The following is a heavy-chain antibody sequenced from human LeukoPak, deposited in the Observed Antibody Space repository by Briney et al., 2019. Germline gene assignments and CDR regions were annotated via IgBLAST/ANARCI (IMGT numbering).Heavy chain of an antibody. CDR3: AIPSRSSSSSFGMDV. CDR2: IIPLFGTA. Sequence: GASVKVSCKASGGTFSSYAIAWVRQAPGQGLEWMGGIIPLFGTANYAQNFQGRVTITADESTSTAYMELSSLRSEDTAVYYCAIPSRSSSSSFGMDVWGQGTTVTVSS. V-gene: IGHV1-69*13. CDR1: GGTFSSYA. J-gene: IGHJ6*02. D-gene: IGHD6-6*01.